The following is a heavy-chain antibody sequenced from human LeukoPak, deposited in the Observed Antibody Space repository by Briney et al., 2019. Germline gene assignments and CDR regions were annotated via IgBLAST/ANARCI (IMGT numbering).Heavy chain of an antibody. CDR2: ISAYNGNT. CDR3: ARDFYYGSGSYYPPPFDY. CDR1: GYTFTSYG. Sequence: ASVKVSCKASGYTFTSYGISWVRQAPGQGLEWMGWISAYNGNTNYTQKLQGRVTMTTDTSTSTAYMELRSLRSDDTAVYYCARDFYYGSGSYYPPPFDYWGQGTLVTVSS. V-gene: IGHV1-18*04. D-gene: IGHD3-10*01. J-gene: IGHJ4*02.